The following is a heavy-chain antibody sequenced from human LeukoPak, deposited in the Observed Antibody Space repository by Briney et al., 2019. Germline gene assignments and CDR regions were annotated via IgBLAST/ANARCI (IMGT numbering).Heavy chain of an antibody. CDR1: GFTFSSYS. J-gene: IGHJ4*02. CDR3: AKDRSLRYFDWLPLK. D-gene: IGHD3-9*01. Sequence: GGSLRLSCAASGFTFSSYSMNWVRQAPGKGLEWVSSISSSSSYIYYADSVKGRFTISRDNAKNSLYLQMNSLRAEDTAVYYCAKDRSLRYFDWLPLKWGQGTLVTVSS. CDR2: ISSSSSYI. V-gene: IGHV3-21*01.